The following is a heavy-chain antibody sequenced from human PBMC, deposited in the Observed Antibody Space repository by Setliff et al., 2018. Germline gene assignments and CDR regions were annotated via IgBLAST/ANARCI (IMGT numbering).Heavy chain of an antibody. CDR3: VRAVVIRGSKPLDS. D-gene: IGHD3-10*01. J-gene: IGHJ4*02. CDR1: GFTFVNYW. CDR2: TKNKANAGYM. V-gene: IGHV3-72*01. Sequence: GGSLRLSCAASGFTFVNYWMHWVRQAPGKGLEWVSAISASGRTKNKANAGYMEYAASVKDRFIISRDDSKNSLYLQMYSLKSDDTAVYYCVRAVVIRGSKPLDSWGQGTLVTVSS.